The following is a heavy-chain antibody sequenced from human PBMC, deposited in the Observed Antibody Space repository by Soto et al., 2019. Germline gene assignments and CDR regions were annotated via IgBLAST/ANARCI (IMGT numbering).Heavy chain of an antibody. V-gene: IGHV1-46*01. CDR2: INPSGGST. CDR3: ARDGRSSYSSAWYYFDY. Sequence: QVQLVQSGAEVKKPGASVKVSCKASGYTFTSYYMHWVRQAPGQGLEWMGIINPSGGSTSYAQTFQGRVTMTRDTSTSTVYMELSSLRSEDTAVYYCARDGRSSYSSAWYYFDYWGQGTLVTVSS. D-gene: IGHD6-19*01. CDR1: GYTFTSYY. J-gene: IGHJ4*02.